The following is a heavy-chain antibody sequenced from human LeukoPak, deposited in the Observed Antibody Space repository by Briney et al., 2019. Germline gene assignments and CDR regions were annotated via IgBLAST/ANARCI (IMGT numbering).Heavy chain of an antibody. Sequence: SETLSLTCAVYGGSFSGYYWSWIRQPPGKGLEWIGEINHSGSTNYNPSLKSRVTISVDTSKNQFSLKLSSETAADTAVYYCARGRRYYDSSGSSKGQGFDYWGQGTLVTVSS. J-gene: IGHJ4*02. CDR2: INHSGST. CDR1: GGSFSGYY. D-gene: IGHD3-22*01. CDR3: ARGRRYYDSSGSSKGQGFDY. V-gene: IGHV4-34*01.